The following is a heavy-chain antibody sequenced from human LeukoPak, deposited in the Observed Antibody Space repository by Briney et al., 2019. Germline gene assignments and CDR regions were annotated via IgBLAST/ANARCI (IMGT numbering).Heavy chain of an antibody. V-gene: IGHV3-21*01. CDR3: ARDFDCSGGSCYSGYN. J-gene: IGHJ4*02. D-gene: IGHD2-15*01. CDR1: GFTFSTYS. CDR2: ISSSGAYT. Sequence: GTSLRLSCAASGFTFSTYSMNWVRQAPGRGLEWVSSISSSGAYTYYGDSVKGRFTVSRDNAKNSLYLQMNSLTAEDTAVYYCARDFDCSGGSCYSGYNWGQGTLVTVSS.